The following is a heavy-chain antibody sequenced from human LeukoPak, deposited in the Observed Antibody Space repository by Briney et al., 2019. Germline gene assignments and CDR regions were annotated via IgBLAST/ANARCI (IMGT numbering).Heavy chain of an antibody. CDR2: ISSSSSYI. J-gene: IGHJ3*02. CDR3: ARESGTGAFDI. Sequence: GGSLRLSCAASGFTFSSYSMNWVRQAPGKGLEWVSSISSSSSYIYYADSVKGRLTISRDNAKNSLYLQMNSLRAEDTAVYYCARESGTGAFDIWGQGTMVTVSS. CDR1: GFTFSSYS. D-gene: IGHD3-10*01. V-gene: IGHV3-21*01.